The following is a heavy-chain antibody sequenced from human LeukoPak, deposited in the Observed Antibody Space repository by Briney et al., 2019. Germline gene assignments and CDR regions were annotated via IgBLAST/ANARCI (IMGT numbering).Heavy chain of an antibody. CDR1: GFTFSSYS. V-gene: IGHV3-21*01. Sequence: GGSLRLSCAASGFTFSSYSMNRVRQAPGKGLEWVSSISSSSNYIYYADSVKGRFTISRDNAKNSLYLQMNSLRAEDTAVYYCAKATGPYDAFDIWGQGTMVTVSS. CDR2: ISSSSNYI. CDR3: AKATGPYDAFDI. D-gene: IGHD1-1*01. J-gene: IGHJ3*02.